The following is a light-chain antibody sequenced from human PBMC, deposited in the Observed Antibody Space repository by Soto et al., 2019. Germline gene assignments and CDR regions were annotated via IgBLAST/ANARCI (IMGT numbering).Light chain of an antibody. CDR1: QSVNLN. CDR2: GAS. Sequence: EIMMTQSPGTLSVSPGEGATLSCTASQSVNLNLAWYQQKPGQPPRLLLYGASTRAAGIPVRFGGSGSATELILTISSLYAEDSADYYCHQYKSCSVGIFGPGTKV. CDR3: HQYKSCSVGI. J-gene: IGKJ3*01. V-gene: IGKV3-15*01.